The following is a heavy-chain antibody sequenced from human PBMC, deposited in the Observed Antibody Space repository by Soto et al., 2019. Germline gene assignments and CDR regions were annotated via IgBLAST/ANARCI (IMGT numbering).Heavy chain of an antibody. J-gene: IGHJ5*02. CDR3: ARGLRSHPNWFDP. CDR1: GFTFSSYA. V-gene: IGHV3-30*04. CDR2: ISYDGSNK. Sequence: GGSLRLSCAASGFTFSSYAMHWVRQAPGKGLEWVAVISYDGSNKYYADSVKGRFTISRDNSKNTLYLQMNSLRAEDTAVYYCARGLRSHPNWFDPWGQGTLVTVSS. D-gene: IGHD4-17*01.